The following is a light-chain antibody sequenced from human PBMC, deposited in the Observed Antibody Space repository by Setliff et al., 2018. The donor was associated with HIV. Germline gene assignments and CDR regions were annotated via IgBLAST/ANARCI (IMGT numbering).Light chain of an antibody. CDR3: CSYARSRTFVV. J-gene: IGLJ2*01. CDR1: SSDVGSYNL. V-gene: IGLV2-23*02. Sequence: SVLTQPASVSGSPGQSITISCTGTSSDVGSYNLVSWYQQHPGKAPKLMIYEVTKRPSGVSNRFSGSKSGNTASLTISGLQAEDEADYYCCSYARSRTFVVFGGGTKVTVL. CDR2: EVT.